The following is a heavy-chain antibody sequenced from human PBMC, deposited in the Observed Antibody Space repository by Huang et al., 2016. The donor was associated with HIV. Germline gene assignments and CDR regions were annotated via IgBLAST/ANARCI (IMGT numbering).Heavy chain of an antibody. Sequence: HVQLQQWGAGLLKPSETLSLTCAVNGGSFSDYYWTWIRQSPGKGREWIGENNHSGTTNYNQALKSRVTMSIDRSRRQFSLKVKSVTAADTANYCARTLWKYGDYGYFDSWGQGALVTVSS. CDR3: ARTLWKYGDYGYFDS. J-gene: IGHJ4*02. V-gene: IGHV4-34*01. D-gene: IGHD4-17*01. CDR1: GGSFSDYY. CDR2: NNHSGTT.